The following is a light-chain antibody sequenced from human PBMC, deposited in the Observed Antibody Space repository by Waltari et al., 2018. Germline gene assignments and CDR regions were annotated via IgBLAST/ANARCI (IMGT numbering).Light chain of an antibody. J-gene: IGLJ3*02. CDR3: QSYDSSLSGSGV. CDR2: GNS. CDR1: SSNIGAGCD. Sequence: QSVLTQPPSVSGAPGQRVTISCTGSSSNIGAGCDVIGYQQLPGTAPKLLIYGNSNRPSGVPDRFSGSKSGTSASLDIAGLQAEDEADYYCQSYDSSLSGSGVFGGGTKLTVL. V-gene: IGLV1-40*01.